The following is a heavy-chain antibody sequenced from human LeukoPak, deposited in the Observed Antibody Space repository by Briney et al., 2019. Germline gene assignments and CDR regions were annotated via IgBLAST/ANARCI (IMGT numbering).Heavy chain of an antibody. CDR1: GFSFGSYA. Sequence: GGSLRLSCAASGFSFGSYAMSWVRQAAGKGLEWVSEICGSVSGSGDCTHYADSVKGRFTISRDNSKNTLYLQMNSLRPEDTAVYYCARDLGDGYNMIDSWGQGTLVTVSS. J-gene: IGHJ4*02. V-gene: IGHV3-23*01. D-gene: IGHD5-24*01. CDR2: ICGSVSGSGDCT. CDR3: ARDLGDGYNMIDS.